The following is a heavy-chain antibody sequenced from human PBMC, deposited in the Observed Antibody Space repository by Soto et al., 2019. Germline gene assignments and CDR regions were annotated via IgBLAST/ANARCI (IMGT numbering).Heavy chain of an antibody. J-gene: IGHJ6*02. D-gene: IGHD1-1*01. CDR3: ARVRRNDASDYYGMDI. CDR2: ISSGSTTI. V-gene: IGHV3-48*02. CDR1: GFSFSTST. Sequence: GGSLRLSCAASGFSFSTSTMNWVRQAPGKGLEWVSYISSGSTTIYYADSVKGRFTIARDNSKNSLYLQMNSLRDEDTAVYYCARVRRNDASDYYGMDIWGQGTTVTVSS.